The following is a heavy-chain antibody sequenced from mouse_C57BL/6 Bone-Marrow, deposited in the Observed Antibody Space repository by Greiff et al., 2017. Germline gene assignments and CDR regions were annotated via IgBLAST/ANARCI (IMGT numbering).Heavy chain of an antibody. D-gene: IGHD1-1*01. CDR3: AREGPYYYGIFYFDY. V-gene: IGHV1-61*01. J-gene: IGHJ2*01. CDR1: GYTFTSYW. CDR2: IYPSDSET. Sequence: QVQLQQPGAELVRPGSSVKLSCKASGYTFTSYWMAWVKQRPGQGLEWIGNIYPSDSETHYNQKFKDKATLTVDKSSSTAYMQLSSLTSEDSAFYYCAREGPYYYGIFYFDYWGQGTTLTVSS.